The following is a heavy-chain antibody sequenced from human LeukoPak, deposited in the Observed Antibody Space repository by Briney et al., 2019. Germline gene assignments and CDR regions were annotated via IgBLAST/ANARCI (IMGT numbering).Heavy chain of an antibody. CDR3: ARGTYYYGSGPDLPELDLDY. J-gene: IGHJ4*02. CDR2: INHSGST. CDR1: GGSFSGYY. Sequence: ASETLSLTCAVYGGSFSGYYWSWIRQPPGKGLEWIGEINHSGSTNYYPSLKSRVTISLDTSKNKFSRKQSSVTAADTAVYYCARGTYYYGSGPDLPELDLDYWGQGTLVTVSS. V-gene: IGHV4-34*01. D-gene: IGHD3-10*01.